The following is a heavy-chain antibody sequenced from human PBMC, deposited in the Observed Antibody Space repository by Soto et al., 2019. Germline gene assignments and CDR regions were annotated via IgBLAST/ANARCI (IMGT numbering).Heavy chain of an antibody. CDR3: ARAPDTGRTAYYFDY. CDR1: GFTFSNYA. V-gene: IGHV3-30-3*01. D-gene: IGHD2-8*02. J-gene: IGHJ4*02. CDR2: ISYDGSNK. Sequence: ESVGGVVQPGRSLRLSCAASGFTFSNYAMHWVRQAPGKGLEWVAVISYDGSNKYYADSVKGRFLISRDNSKNTLYLQMNSMRAEDTAVYYCARAPDTGRTAYYFDYWGQGTLVTVSS.